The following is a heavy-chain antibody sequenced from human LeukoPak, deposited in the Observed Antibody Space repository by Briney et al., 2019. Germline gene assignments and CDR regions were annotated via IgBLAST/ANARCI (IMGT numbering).Heavy chain of an antibody. D-gene: IGHD1-26*01. CDR3: ARVGYSGSPGDY. V-gene: IGHV3-21*01. CDR1: GFTFSDYS. Sequence: GGTLRLSCAASGFTFSDYSMNWVRLAPGKGLEWVSSISSSSSYMKYAESVRGRFTISRDNAKNSLYLQMNSLRAEDTAVYYCARVGYSGSPGDYWGQGTLVTVSS. J-gene: IGHJ4*02. CDR2: ISSSSSYM.